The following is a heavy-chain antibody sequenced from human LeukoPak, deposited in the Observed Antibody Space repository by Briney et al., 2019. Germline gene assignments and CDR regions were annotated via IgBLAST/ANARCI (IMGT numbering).Heavy chain of an antibody. V-gene: IGHV5-51*01. CDR2: IYPGDSDT. D-gene: IGHD3-3*01. Sequence: GESLKISCNGSGYNFTSYWIGWVRQMPGKGLELMGIIYPGDSDTRYSPSFQGRVTFSADKSINTAYLEWSSLKASDTAVYYCARLLSSAFYYTGFDYWGQGTLVTVSS. CDR1: GYNFTSYW. J-gene: IGHJ4*02. CDR3: ARLLSSAFYYTGFDY.